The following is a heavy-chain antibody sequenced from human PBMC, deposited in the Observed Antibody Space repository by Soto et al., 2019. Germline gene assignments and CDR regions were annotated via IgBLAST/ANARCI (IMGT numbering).Heavy chain of an antibody. J-gene: IGHJ6*02. CDR2: IIPIFRTP. V-gene: IGHV1-69*12. CDR3: ARDKDRARLGRNYYSKMDV. CDR1: GGTFSSYA. D-gene: IGHD1-7*01. Sequence: QVLLVQSGAEMKKPGSSVKVSCKASGGTFSSYAISWVRQVPGQGVEWMGGIIPIFRTPDYAQKFQGRVTITADESTSKAYMEMSSLRSEDTAVYYCARDKDRARLGRNYYSKMDVWGQRTTVTVSS.